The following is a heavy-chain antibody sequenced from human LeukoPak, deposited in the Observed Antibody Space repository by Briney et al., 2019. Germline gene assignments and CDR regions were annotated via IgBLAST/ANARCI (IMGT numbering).Heavy chain of an antibody. J-gene: IGHJ4*02. D-gene: IGHD6-13*01. CDR1: GGSITNSRYF. V-gene: IGHV4-39*07. CDR3: ARERDLYSSNWNYFDY. CDR2: LYYSGST. Sequence: PSETLSLTCTVSGGSITNSRYFWGWIRQPPGQGLEWIGSLYYSGSTYSNPSLKSRVTISVDTSRNQFSLKLSSVTAADTAVYYCARERDLYSSNWNYFDYWGQGTLVTVSS.